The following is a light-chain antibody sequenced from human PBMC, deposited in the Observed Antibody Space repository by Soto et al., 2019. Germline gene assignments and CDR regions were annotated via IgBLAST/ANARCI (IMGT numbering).Light chain of an antibody. J-gene: IGKJ1*01. CDR3: HQYNNWPRT. CDR2: GAS. CDR1: QSVSSR. Sequence: EIVMTQSPATLSVSPGERVTLFCRASQSVSSRLAWYQQKPGQSPRLLIYGASTRATGIPARFSGSGSGTEFTLTISSLQSEDFGVYYCHQYNNWPRTFGQGTKVDIK. V-gene: IGKV3-15*01.